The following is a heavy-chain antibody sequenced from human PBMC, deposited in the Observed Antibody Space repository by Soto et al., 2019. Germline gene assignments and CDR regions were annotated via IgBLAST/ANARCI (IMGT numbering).Heavy chain of an antibody. CDR2: MNPNSGNT. Sequence: QVQLVQSGAEVKKPGASVKVSCKASGYTFTSYDINWVRQATGQGLEWMGWMNPNSGNTGYAQKFQGRVTMTRNTSISTAYMELSSLGSEDTAVYYCARRRGLTLLKLGWFDPWGQGTLVTVSS. CDR3: ARRRGLTLLKLGWFDP. D-gene: IGHD7-27*01. V-gene: IGHV1-8*01. CDR1: GYTFTSYD. J-gene: IGHJ5*02.